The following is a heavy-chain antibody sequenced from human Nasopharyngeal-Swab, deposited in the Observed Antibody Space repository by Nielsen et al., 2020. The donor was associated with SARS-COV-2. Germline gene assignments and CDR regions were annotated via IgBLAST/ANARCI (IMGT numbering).Heavy chain of an antibody. J-gene: IGHJ6*03. CDR2: IRYDGFNQ. V-gene: IGHV3-30*02. D-gene: IGHD3-16*01. Sequence: WIRQPPGKGLEWVAFIRYDGFNQHYADSVKGRFTISRDSFKNTLHLQLNSLRAEDTAVYYCAKDHKMDSGGGVGYMDVWGKGTTVTVSS. CDR3: AKDHKMDSGGGVGYMDV.